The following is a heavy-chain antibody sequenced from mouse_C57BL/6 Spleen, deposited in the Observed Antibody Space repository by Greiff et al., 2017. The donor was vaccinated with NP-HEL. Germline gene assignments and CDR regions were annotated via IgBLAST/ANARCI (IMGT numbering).Heavy chain of an antibody. CDR1: GYTFTDYY. CDR2: INPNNGGT. V-gene: IGHV1-26*01. D-gene: IGHD1-1*01. CDR3: ARSRATVVATD. J-gene: IGHJ2*01. Sequence: VQLQQSGPELVKPGASVKISCKASGYTFTDYYMNWVKQSHGKSLEWIGDINPNNGGTSYNQKFKGKATLTVDKSSSTAYMELRSLTSEDSAVYYCARSRATVVATDWGQGTTLTVSS.